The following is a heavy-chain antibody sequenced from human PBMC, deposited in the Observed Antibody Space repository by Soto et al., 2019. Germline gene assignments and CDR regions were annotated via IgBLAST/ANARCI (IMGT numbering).Heavy chain of an antibody. CDR2: IIPIFGTA. CDR3: ASLGGIRGYSGYDYFDY. J-gene: IGHJ4*02. D-gene: IGHD5-12*01. V-gene: IGHV1-69*01. CDR1: GGTFSSYA. Sequence: QVQLVQSGAEVKKPGSSVKVSCKASGGTFSSYAISWVRQAPGQGLEWMGGIIPIFGTANYAQKFQGRVTIPAAESTSTAYMELSSLRSEDTAVYYCASLGGIRGYSGYDYFDYWGQGTLVTVSS.